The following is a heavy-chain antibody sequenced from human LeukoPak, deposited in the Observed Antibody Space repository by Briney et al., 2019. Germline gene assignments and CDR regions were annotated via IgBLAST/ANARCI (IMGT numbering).Heavy chain of an antibody. CDR2: IIPIFGTA. CDR3: ATALILGYCSSTSCKEVADAFDI. V-gene: IGHV1-69*06. CDR1: GGTFGSYA. D-gene: IGHD2-2*01. J-gene: IGHJ3*02. Sequence: SVKVSCKASGGTFGSYAISWVRQAPGQGLEWMGGIIPIFGTANYAQKFQGRVTITADKSTSTAYMELSSLRSEDTAVYYCATALILGYCSSTSCKEVADAFDIWGQGTMVTVSS.